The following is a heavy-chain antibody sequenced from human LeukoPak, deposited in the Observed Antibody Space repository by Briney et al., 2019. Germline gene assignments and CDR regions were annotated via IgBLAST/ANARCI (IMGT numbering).Heavy chain of an antibody. CDR3: ARGPLAARPYWYFDL. CDR1: EFIVSINY. Sequence: GSLRLSCAASEFIVSINYMTWVRQPPGKGLEWIGEINHSGSTNYNPSLKSRVTISVDTSKNQFSLKLSSVTAADTAVYYCARGPLAARPYWYFDLWGRGTLVTVSS. V-gene: IGHV4-34*01. D-gene: IGHD6-6*01. CDR2: INHSGST. J-gene: IGHJ2*01.